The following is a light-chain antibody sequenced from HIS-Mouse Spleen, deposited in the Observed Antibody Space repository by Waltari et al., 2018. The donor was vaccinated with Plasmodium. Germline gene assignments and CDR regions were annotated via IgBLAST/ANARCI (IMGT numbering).Light chain of an antibody. CDR2: DAS. V-gene: IGKV3-11*01. CDR3: QQRSNWPRVLT. CDR1: QSVSSY. Sequence: VSTQSPATLSLAPGDSATLSCSASQSVSSYLASYQQTPGQAPRLLIYDASNRATGIPARFSGSGSGTDFTLTISSLEPEDFAVYYCQQRSNWPRVLTFGGGTKVEIK. J-gene: IGKJ4*01.